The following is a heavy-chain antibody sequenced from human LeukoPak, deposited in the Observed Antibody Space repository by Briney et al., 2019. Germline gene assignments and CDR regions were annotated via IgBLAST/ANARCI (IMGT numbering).Heavy chain of an antibody. V-gene: IGHV2-70*18. CDR2: IDWDDDK. Sequence: TLSLTCTVSGGSISSHYWSWIRQPPGKALEWLALIDWDDDKYYSTSLKTRLTISKDTFKNQVVLTMTNMDPVDTATYYCARISAYGDYYFDYWGQGTLVTVSS. CDR3: ARISAYGDYYFDY. D-gene: IGHD4-17*01. CDR1: GGSISSHY. J-gene: IGHJ4*02.